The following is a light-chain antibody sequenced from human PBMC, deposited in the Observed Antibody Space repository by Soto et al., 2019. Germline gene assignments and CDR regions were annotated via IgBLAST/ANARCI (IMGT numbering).Light chain of an antibody. V-gene: IGLV2-14*03. J-gene: IGLJ1*01. CDR3: SSHTTRNTRV. Sequence: QSVLTQPASVSGSPGQSITISCTGISSDVGAYDFVSWYQQHPDKAPKLMIYEVRGRPSGVSNRFSGSKSFNTATLTISGLQAEDEADYYCSSHTTRNTRVFGTGTKVTVL. CDR2: EVR. CDR1: SSDVGAYDF.